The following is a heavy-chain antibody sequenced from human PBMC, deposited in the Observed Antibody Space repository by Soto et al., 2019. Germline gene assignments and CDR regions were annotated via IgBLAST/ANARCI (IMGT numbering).Heavy chain of an antibody. CDR3: ASSGDNFKVLVS. D-gene: IGHD1-1*01. Sequence: GGSLRLSCAASGFTFSDYYMSWVRQAPGRGLEWISYSSNSGTFARYATSVKGRFSISRDNANNSLYLAMNSLRVEDTDVYSCASSGDNFKVLVSWGQGNPVTGSS. V-gene: IGHV3-11*06. CDR1: GFTFSDYY. CDR2: SSNSGTFA. J-gene: IGHJ4*02.